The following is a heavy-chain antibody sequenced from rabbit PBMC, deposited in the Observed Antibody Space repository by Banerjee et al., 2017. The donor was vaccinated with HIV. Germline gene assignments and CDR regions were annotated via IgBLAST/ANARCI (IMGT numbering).Heavy chain of an antibody. V-gene: IGHV1S40*01. CDR2: IAAGSSGSI. CDR3: ARAAGYAGYGFATGFNL. J-gene: IGHJ4*01. CDR1: GFSFSSSSY. Sequence: QSLEESGGDLVKPGASLTLTCTASGFSFSSSSYMYWVRQAPGKGLEWIATIAAGSSGSIWYASWAKGRFTISKTSSTTVTLQMSSLTAADTATYFCARAAGYAGYGFATGFNLWGPGTLVTVS. D-gene: IGHD6-1*01.